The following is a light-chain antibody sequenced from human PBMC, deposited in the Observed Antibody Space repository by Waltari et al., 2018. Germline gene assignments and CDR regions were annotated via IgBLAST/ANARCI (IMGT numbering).Light chain of an antibody. V-gene: IGKV1-9*01. CDR3: QHYNSFSHIFT. CDR1: QGISSS. Sequence: IQLTQSPSSLSASVGDRVTITCRASQGISSSLAWYQQTPGKAPKLLIYAASTLQSGVPSRFSGSGSGTDFTLTISSLQPEDFATYYCQHYNSFSHIFTFGQWTKLEI. CDR2: AAS. J-gene: IGKJ2*01.